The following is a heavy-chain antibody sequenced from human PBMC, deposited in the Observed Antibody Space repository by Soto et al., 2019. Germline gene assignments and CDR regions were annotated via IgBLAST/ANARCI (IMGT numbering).Heavy chain of an antibody. D-gene: IGHD1-1*01. CDR3: VRVRNNNDKRLDV. J-gene: IGHJ6*02. V-gene: IGHV3-33*01. CDR2: IWYDGKT. Sequence: QEKLVESGGGMVHPGTSLRLSCATSGSNFFAHSMHWVRQAPGKGLEWVALIWYDGKTYYADAVKGRFTISRDTSTTTLFLEMQSLRAEDTAVYFCVRVRNNNDKRLDVWGQGTTVTVSS. CDR1: GSNFFAHS.